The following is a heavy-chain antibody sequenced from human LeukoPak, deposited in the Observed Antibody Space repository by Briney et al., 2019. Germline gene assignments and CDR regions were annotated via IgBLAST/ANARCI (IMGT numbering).Heavy chain of an antibody. CDR3: ARDSAPYSGYGSFDY. J-gene: IGHJ4*02. Sequence: PGGSLRLSCAASGFTFSNYAMSWVRQAPGKGLEWVSGISGSGDSTYYADSVKGRFTISRDNAKNTLSLQMNSLRVEDTAVYYCARDSAPYSGYGSFDYWGQGTLVTVSS. V-gene: IGHV3-23*01. CDR2: ISGSGDST. D-gene: IGHD5-12*01. CDR1: GFTFSNYA.